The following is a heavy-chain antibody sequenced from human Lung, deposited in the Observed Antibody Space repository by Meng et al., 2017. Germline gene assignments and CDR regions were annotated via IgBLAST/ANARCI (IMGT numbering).Heavy chain of an antibody. Sequence: QVQLQQWGAVLLEPSETLYLTCVVSGGSLIEYYWSGIRQPPGKGLEWIGEINHSGSTNYNPSLESRATISVDTSQNNLSLKLSSVTAADSAVYYCARGPTTMAHDFDYWGQGTLVTVSS. CDR3: ARGPTTMAHDFDY. J-gene: IGHJ4*02. CDR2: INHSGST. D-gene: IGHD4-11*01. CDR1: GGSLIEYY. V-gene: IGHV4-34*01.